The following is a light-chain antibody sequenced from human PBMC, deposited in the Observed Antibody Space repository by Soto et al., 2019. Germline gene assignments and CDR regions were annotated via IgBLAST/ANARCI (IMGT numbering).Light chain of an antibody. V-gene: IGLV2-8*01. CDR3: SSYAGSTVV. J-gene: IGLJ2*01. Sequence: QPALTQPPSASGSPGQSVTISCTGTSSDVGGYNFVSWYQQHPGRAPKLMIYEVNKRPSGVPDRFSGSKSGNTASLTVSGLQVEDEADYYCSSYAGSTVVFGGGTKLTVL. CDR1: SSDVGGYNF. CDR2: EVN.